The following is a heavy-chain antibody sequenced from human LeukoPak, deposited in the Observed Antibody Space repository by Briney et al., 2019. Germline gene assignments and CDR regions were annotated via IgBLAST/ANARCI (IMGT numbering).Heavy chain of an antibody. Sequence: GESLKISCKGSGYSFTSYWIGWVRQMPGKGLGLMGIIYPGDSDTRYSPSFQGQVTISADKSINTAYLQWSSLKASDTAIYYCVRRDITSRYVVWFDPWGQGTPVTVSS. CDR1: GYSFTSYW. D-gene: IGHD2-2*01. CDR2: IYPGDSDT. CDR3: VRRDITSRYVVWFDP. V-gene: IGHV5-51*01. J-gene: IGHJ5*02.